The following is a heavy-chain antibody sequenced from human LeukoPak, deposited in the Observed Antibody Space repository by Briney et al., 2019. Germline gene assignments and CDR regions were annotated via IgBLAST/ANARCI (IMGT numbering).Heavy chain of an antibody. J-gene: IGHJ4*02. CDR2: ISGSGGST. V-gene: IGHV3-23*01. CDR3: ARDGSGWSRDC. Sequence: GGSLRLSCAASGFTFSSYAMSWVRQAPGKGLEWVSAISGSGGSTYYADSVKGRFTISRDNSKNTLYLQMNSLRVEDTAIYYCARDGSGWSRDCWGQGTLVTVSS. D-gene: IGHD6-19*01. CDR1: GFTFSSYA.